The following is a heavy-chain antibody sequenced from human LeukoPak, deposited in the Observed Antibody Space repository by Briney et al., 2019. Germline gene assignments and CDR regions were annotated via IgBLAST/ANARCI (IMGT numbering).Heavy chain of an antibody. Sequence: PGGSLRLSCAASGFIYSNHAMSWVRQAPGKGLEWVSAVSGSGTYTYYADSVKGRFTISRDNSKNTLYLQMNSLRAEDTAVYYCAKYVGRSDSARFDYWGQGTLVTVSS. CDR3: AKYVGRSDSARFDY. J-gene: IGHJ4*02. CDR2: VSGSGTYT. CDR1: GFIYSNHA. V-gene: IGHV3-23*01. D-gene: IGHD2-15*01.